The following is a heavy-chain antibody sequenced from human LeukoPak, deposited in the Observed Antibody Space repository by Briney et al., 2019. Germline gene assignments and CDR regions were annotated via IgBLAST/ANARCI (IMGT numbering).Heavy chain of an antibody. CDR3: ARPESYGDSDV. V-gene: IGHV4-39*01. Sequence: SETLSLTCTVSGGSISSSSYYWGWIRQPPGKGLEWIGSIYYSGSTYYNPPLKSRVTISVDTSKNQFSLKLSSVTAADTAVYYCARPESYGDSDVWGQGTLVTVSS. CDR2: IYYSGST. D-gene: IGHD4-17*01. J-gene: IGHJ4*02. CDR1: GGSISSSSYY.